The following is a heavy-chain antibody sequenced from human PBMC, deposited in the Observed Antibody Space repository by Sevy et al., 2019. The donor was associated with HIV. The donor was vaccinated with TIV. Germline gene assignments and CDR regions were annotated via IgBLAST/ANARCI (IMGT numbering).Heavy chain of an antibody. D-gene: IGHD3-22*01. Sequence: GGSLRLSCAASGFTFSSYGMHWVRQAPGKGLEWVAVISYDGSNKYYADSVKGRFTISRDNSKNTPYLQMNSLRAEDTAVYYCAQADSSGYYYLDYWGQGTLVTVSS. V-gene: IGHV3-30*18. J-gene: IGHJ4*02. CDR3: AQADSSGYYYLDY. CDR2: ISYDGSNK. CDR1: GFTFSSYG.